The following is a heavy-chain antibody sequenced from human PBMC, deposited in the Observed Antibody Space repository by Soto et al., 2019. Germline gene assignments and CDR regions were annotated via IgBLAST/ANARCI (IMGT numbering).Heavy chain of an antibody. D-gene: IGHD3-10*01. V-gene: IGHV3-23*01. CDR2: ISGSGGST. Sequence: GGSLRLSCAASGFTFSSYAMSWVRQAPGKGLEWVSAISGSGGSTYYADSVKGRFTISRDNFKNTLYLQMNSLRAEDTAVYYGATAQGYMVRGVIIVGYYFDYWGQGTLVTVSS. J-gene: IGHJ4*02. CDR1: GFTFSSYA. CDR3: ATAQGYMVRGVIIVGYYFDY.